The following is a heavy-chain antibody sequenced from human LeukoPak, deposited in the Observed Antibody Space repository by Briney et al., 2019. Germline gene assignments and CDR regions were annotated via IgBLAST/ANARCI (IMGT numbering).Heavy chain of an antibody. J-gene: IGHJ4*02. CDR3: ARARYDSSGSIDY. CDR2: IIPIFGTA. CDR1: GGSFSSYA. V-gene: IGHV1-69*13. Sequence: ASVKVSCKASGGSFSSYAISWVRQAPGQGLEWMGGIIPIFGTANYAQKFQGRVTITADESTSTAYMELSSLRSEDTAVYYCARARYDSSGSIDYWGQGTLVTVSS. D-gene: IGHD3-22*01.